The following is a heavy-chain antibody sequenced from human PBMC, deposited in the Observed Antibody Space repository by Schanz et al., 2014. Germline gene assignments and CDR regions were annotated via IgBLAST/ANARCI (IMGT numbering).Heavy chain of an antibody. J-gene: IGHJ6*02. CDR1: GGSMRRGAYS. CDR2: IFHSGRP. CDR3: AREGPGDYYGMDL. V-gene: IGHV4-30-2*06. Sequence: QVQLQESGSGLVTPSQTLSLTCAVAGGSMRRGAYSWNWIRQSPGKGLEWIGYIFHSGRPYYNPSFKSRVTISLKPSKTQSPLTLRDVTAADTAVYYCAREGPGDYYGMDLWGQGRTVTVSS.